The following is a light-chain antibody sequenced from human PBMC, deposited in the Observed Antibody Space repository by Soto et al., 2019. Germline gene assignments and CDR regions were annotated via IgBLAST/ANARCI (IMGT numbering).Light chain of an antibody. CDR1: SSDVGGSNF. Sequence: QSALTQPASVSDSPGQSITISCTGTSSDVGGSNFVSWYQQHPGKPPKLIIYYVANRPSGVSNRFSGSKSGSTASLIISRLQAEGEADYYCVSYTSSTTYVFGTGTKVTVL. CDR3: VSYTSSTTYV. V-gene: IGLV2-14*03. CDR2: YVA. J-gene: IGLJ1*01.